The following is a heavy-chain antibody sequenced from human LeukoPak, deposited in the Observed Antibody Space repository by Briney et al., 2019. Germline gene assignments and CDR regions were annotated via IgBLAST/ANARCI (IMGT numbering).Heavy chain of an antibody. V-gene: IGHV1-69*06. CDR1: GGTFSSYA. J-gene: IGHJ3*02. Sequence: SVKVSCKASGGTFSSYAISWVRQAPGQGLEWMGGIIPIFGTANYAQKFQGRVTITADKSTSTAYMELSSLRSEDTAVYYCAREGMDIVVVGDAMGAFDIWGQGTMVTVSS. CDR2: IIPIFGTA. D-gene: IGHD2-15*01. CDR3: AREGMDIVVVGDAMGAFDI.